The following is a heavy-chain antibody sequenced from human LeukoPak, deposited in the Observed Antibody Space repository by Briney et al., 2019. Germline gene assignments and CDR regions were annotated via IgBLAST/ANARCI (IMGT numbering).Heavy chain of an antibody. CDR2: IYSGGST. J-gene: IGHJ4*02. V-gene: IGHV3-53*01. D-gene: IGHD1-26*01. CDR1: GFTVSSNY. CDR3: AKDKVFVGATYFDY. Sequence: GGSLRLSCAASGFTVSSNYMSWVRQAPGKGLEWVSVIYSGGSTYYADSVKGRFTISRDNAKNSLYLQMNSLRAEDTAVYYCAKDKVFVGATYFDYWGQGTLVTVSS.